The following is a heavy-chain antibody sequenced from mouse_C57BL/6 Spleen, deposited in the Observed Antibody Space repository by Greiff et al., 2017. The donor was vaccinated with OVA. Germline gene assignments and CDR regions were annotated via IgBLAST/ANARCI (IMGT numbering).Heavy chain of an antibody. J-gene: IGHJ2*01. V-gene: IGHV5-17*01. CDR2: ISSGSSTI. CDR1: G. CDR3: VQVQRTWDAFDY. Sequence: EVQLVESGGGLVKPGGSLKLSCAASGMHWVRQAPEKGLEWVAYISSGSSTIYYADTVKGRFTISRDNAKNTLFLQMTSLRSADTAMYYCVQVQRTWDAFDYWGQGTTLTVSS. D-gene: IGHD4-1*01.